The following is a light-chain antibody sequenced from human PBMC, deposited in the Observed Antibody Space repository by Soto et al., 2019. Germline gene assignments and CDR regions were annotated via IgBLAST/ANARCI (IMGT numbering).Light chain of an antibody. CDR2: GAS. CDR3: QQRSNWPHT. V-gene: IGKV3-11*01. Sequence: EIVLTQSSATLSLSPGERATLSCRASQSVSSYLAWYQQKPGQAPRLLIYGASNRATGIPARFSGSGSGTDFTLTISSLETEDFAVYYCQQRSNWPHTFGQGTKLEIK. CDR1: QSVSSY. J-gene: IGKJ2*01.